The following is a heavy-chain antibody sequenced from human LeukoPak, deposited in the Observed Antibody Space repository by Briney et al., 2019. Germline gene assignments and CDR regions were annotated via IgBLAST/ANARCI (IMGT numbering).Heavy chain of an antibody. CDR1: GFTFSSAW. D-gene: IGHD3-22*01. CDR3: ATDFYDST. CDR2: IRSNSDGGTI. J-gene: IGHJ5*02. V-gene: IGHV3-15*07. Sequence: GGSLRLSCATSGFTFSSAWMNWVRQAPGKGLEWVGRIRSNSDGGTIDYAAPVKGRFTLSRDDSKTTLYLQMNSLQTEDTAVYYCATDFYDSTWGQGTLVTVSS.